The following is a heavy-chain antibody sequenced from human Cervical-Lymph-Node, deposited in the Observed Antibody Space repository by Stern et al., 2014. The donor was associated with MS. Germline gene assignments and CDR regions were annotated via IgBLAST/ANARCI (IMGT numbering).Heavy chain of an antibody. CDR3: AKLAIFGVVPDDY. CDR2: ISSISSYI. D-gene: IGHD3-3*01. J-gene: IGHJ4*02. Sequence: EVQLVESGGGLVKPGGSLRLSCAASGFSFSSHTMNWVRQAPGKGLEWVSSISSISSYIYYADSVRGRFTISRDNAKNSLSLQMNSLRAEDTAIYYCAKLAIFGVVPDDYWGQGTLVTVSS. V-gene: IGHV3-21*01. CDR1: GFSFSSHT.